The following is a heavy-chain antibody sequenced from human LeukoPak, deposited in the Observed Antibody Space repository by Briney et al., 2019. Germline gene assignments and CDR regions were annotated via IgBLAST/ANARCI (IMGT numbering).Heavy chain of an antibody. J-gene: IGHJ4*02. V-gene: IGHV3-53*01. CDR3: AKDPDCTSGVCYTFFDY. D-gene: IGHD2-8*01. CDR1: GFTVSSNS. CDR2: IYSDNT. Sequence: GGSLRLSCTVSGFTVSSNSMSWVRQAPGKGLEWVSFIYSDNTHYSDSVKGRFTISRDNSKNTLYLQMNSLRAEDTAVYYCAKDPDCTSGVCYTFFDYWGQGTLVAVSS.